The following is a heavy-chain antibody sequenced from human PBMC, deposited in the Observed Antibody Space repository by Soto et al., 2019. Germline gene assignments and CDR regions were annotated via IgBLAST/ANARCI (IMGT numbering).Heavy chain of an antibody. J-gene: IGHJ4*02. CDR2: LYYGGST. V-gene: IGHV4-59*02. CDR1: CGSGSSFF. Sequence: PSETLSLTCTVSCGSGSSFFWSWIRQPPGRGLEWIGYLYYGGSTHDSPSLKSRVTISVDTSQNQFSLNLMSVTAADTAIYYCARVRHGWTFFDYWSQGTLVTVSS. D-gene: IGHD6-19*01. CDR3: ARVRHGWTFFDY.